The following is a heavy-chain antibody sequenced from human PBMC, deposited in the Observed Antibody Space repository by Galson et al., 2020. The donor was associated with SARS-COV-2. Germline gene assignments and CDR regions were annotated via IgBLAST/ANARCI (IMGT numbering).Heavy chain of an antibody. CDR1: GDSINTRSYY. V-gene: IGHV4-39*01. CDR3: ARQSMKIVIVPTATITGWFDP. CDR2: IYHRGTV. D-gene: IGHD2-21*01. Sequence: SETLSLTCTVSGDSINTRSYYWSWIRQSPGRGLEWIGNIYHRGTVYYNPSLKSRATISMDTSMNQFSLRLTSVTAADTAMYYCARQSMKIVIVPTATITGWFDPWGQGTLVTVSS. J-gene: IGHJ5*02.